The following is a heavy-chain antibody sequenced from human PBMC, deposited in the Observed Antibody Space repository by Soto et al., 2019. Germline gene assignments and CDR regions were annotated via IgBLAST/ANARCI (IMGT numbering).Heavy chain of an antibody. V-gene: IGHV3-43*01. Sequence: DVQLVESGGVVVQPGGSLRLSCAASGFTFDDYTMHWVRQAPGKGLEWVSLISWDGGSTYYADSVKGRFTISRDNSKNSLYLQMNSLRTEDTALYYCAKDKGYYDSSGLWDYWGQGTLVTVSS. J-gene: IGHJ4*02. CDR3: AKDKGYYDSSGLWDY. D-gene: IGHD3-22*01. CDR1: GFTFDDYT. CDR2: ISWDGGST.